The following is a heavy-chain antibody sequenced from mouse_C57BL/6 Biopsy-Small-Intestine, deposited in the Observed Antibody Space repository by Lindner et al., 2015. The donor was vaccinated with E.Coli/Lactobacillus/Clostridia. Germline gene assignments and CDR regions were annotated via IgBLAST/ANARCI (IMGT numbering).Heavy chain of an antibody. J-gene: IGHJ2*01. CDR1: GYTFTDYY. CDR2: IHPYNGGT. Sequence: LQESGPVLVKPRASVKMSCKSSGYTFTDYYMNWVKQSHGKSLEWIGIIHPYNGGTSYNQKFMGKATLTVDKSSSTAYKELNSLTSEDSAVFYCARGGNYEGFDYWGQGTTLTVSS. CDR3: ARGGNYEGFDY. D-gene: IGHD2-4*01. V-gene: IGHV1-19*01.